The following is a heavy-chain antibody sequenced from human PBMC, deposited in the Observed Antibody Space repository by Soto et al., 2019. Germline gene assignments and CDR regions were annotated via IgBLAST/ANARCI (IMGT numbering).Heavy chain of an antibody. CDR2: INPSGGST. CDR1: GYSFTSYY. J-gene: IGHJ5*02. Sequence: ASVKVSCEACGYSFTSYYMHCVRQAPGQGLEWMGIINPSGGSTSYAQKFQGRVTMTRDTSTSTVYMELSSLRSEDTAVYYCARAEAQWELPFDPWGQGTLVTVSS. D-gene: IGHD1-26*01. CDR3: ARAEAQWELPFDP. V-gene: IGHV1-46*01.